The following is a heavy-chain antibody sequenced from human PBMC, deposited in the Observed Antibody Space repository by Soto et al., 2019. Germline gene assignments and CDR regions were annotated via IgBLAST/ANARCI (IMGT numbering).Heavy chain of an antibody. J-gene: IGHJ6*02. Sequence: QVQLVESGGGVVQPGRSLRLSCAASGFIFRSYGMHWVRQAPGKGLEWVADISYDGITKYYADSVKGRFTISRDNSKNTLDLQVNSLRVEDTAVYYCAKEGSSNWPPYEYHYGMDVWGQGTTVTVSS. CDR2: ISYDGITK. D-gene: IGHD2-2*01. CDR1: GFIFRSYG. CDR3: AKEGSSNWPPYEYHYGMDV. V-gene: IGHV3-30*18.